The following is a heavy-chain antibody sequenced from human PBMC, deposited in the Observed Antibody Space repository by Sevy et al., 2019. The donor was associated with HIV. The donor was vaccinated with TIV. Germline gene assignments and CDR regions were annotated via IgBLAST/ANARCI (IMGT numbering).Heavy chain of an antibody. CDR3: TRVGGLTDYGMDV. D-gene: IGHD1-26*01. Sequence: SETLSLTCTVSGGSVSSDTYYWTWIRQPPGKGLEFIGYIYYNVRINYNPSLKSRVTISVDTSKNQFSLKVTSVTAADTSVYYCTRVGGLTDYGMDVWGQGTTVTVSS. J-gene: IGHJ6*02. CDR2: IYYNVRI. V-gene: IGHV4-61*01. CDR1: GGSVSSDTYY.